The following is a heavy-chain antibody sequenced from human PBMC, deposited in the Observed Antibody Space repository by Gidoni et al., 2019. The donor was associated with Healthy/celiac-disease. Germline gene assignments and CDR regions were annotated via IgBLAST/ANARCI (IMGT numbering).Heavy chain of an antibody. Sequence: QVQLVESGGGVVQPGRSMSLSCAASGFTFSRHCMPWARQGPGKGMEWVAVISYDGSNKYDADSVKGRFTISRDNSKNTLYLQMNSLRAEDTAVYYCAKDPTTFSAAGTYYYYYYGMDVWGQGTTVTVSS. D-gene: IGHD6-13*01. CDR1: GFTFSRHC. V-gene: IGHV3-30*18. CDR2: ISYDGSNK. CDR3: AKDPTTFSAAGTYYYYYYGMDV. J-gene: IGHJ6*02.